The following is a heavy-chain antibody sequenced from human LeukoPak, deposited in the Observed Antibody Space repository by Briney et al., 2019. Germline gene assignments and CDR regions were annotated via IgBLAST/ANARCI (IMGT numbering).Heavy chain of an antibody. CDR1: GNYW. Sequence: GGSLRLSCAASGNYWMHWVRQAPGKGLVWVSHINSDGSWTSYADSVKGRFTISKDNAKNAVYLQMNSLRAEDTAVYYCVSFYETYWGRGTLVTVSS. D-gene: IGHD2/OR15-2a*01. CDR3: VSFYETY. V-gene: IGHV3-74*01. CDR2: INSDGSWT. J-gene: IGHJ4*02.